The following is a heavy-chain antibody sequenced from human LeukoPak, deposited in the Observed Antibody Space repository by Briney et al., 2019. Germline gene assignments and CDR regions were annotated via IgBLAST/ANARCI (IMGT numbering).Heavy chain of an antibody. V-gene: IGHV4-34*01. CDR2: INHSGST. D-gene: IGHD5-18*01. CDR3: ARGALTYSYVPFDP. Sequence: PSETLSLTCAVYGGSFSGYYWSWIRQPPGKGLEWIGEINHSGSTNYNPSLKSRVTISVDTSKNQFSLKLSSVTAADTAVYYCARGALTYSYVPFDPRGQGTLVTVSS. J-gene: IGHJ5*02. CDR1: GGSFSGYY.